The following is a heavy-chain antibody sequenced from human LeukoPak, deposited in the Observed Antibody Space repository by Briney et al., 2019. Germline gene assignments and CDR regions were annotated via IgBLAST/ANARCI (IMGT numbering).Heavy chain of an antibody. CDR2: VTSSSSTI. V-gene: IGHV3-48*02. Sequence: PGGSLRLSCVASGFTFSSYSMNWVRQAPGKGPEWISYVTSSSSTIYYADSVKGRFTISRDNAKNSLYLQMNSLRDEDTAVYYCARGATAMAFFDYWGQGTLVTVSS. D-gene: IGHD5-18*01. CDR3: ARGATAMAFFDY. J-gene: IGHJ4*02. CDR1: GFTFSSYS.